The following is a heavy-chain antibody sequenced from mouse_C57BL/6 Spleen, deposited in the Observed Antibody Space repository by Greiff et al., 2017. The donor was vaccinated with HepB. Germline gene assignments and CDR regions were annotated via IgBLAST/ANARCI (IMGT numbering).Heavy chain of an antibody. CDR2: INPSSGYT. CDR1: GYTFTSYT. J-gene: IGHJ4*01. Sequence: QVQLQQSGAELARPGASVKMSCKASGYTFTSYTMHWVKQRPGQGLEWIGYINPSSGYTKYNQKFKDKATLTADKSSSTAYMQLSSLTSEDSAVDYCARGGDGSPLYAIDYWGQGTSVTVSS. CDR3: ARGGDGSPLYAIDY. V-gene: IGHV1-4*01. D-gene: IGHD2-3*01.